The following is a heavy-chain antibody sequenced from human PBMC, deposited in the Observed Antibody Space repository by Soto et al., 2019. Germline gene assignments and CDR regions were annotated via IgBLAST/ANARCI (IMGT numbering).Heavy chain of an antibody. D-gene: IGHD2-2*01. J-gene: IGHJ4*02. CDR1: GFTFSSYS. Sequence: DVRLLESGGGLVQPGGSLRLSCAASGFTFSSYSMSWVRQAPGKGLEWVSTIGTSASTYYGDSVRGRFTISRDNSRNTLYLQMNSLRAEDTAVYYCADLSRYCTSSNCDWGQETLVTVSS. V-gene: IGHV3-23*01. CDR3: ADLSRYCTSSNCD. CDR2: IGTSAST.